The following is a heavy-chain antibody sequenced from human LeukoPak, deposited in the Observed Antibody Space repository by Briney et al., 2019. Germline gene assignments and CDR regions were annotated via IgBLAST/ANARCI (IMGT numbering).Heavy chain of an antibody. V-gene: IGHV4-39*01. CDR1: RGSIRTADYY. D-gene: IGHD6-13*01. J-gene: IGHJ5*01. Sequence: SETLSLTCTVSRGSIRTADYYWAWVRQPPGEGLEWLVSIYFSGTPYFNPSLKSRVAVSIDTSKNQFSLKVTSVNASDTAVYFCARTSSWYAGAWFDSWGQGTLVTVSS. CDR3: ARTSSWYAGAWFDS. CDR2: IYFSGTP.